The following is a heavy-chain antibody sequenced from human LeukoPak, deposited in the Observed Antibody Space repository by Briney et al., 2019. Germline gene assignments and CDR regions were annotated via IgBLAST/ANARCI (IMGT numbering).Heavy chain of an antibody. CDR1: GGSISSSSYY. CDR2: IYYSGST. CDR3: ARHFAGSSTQRYSRPSLFDY. J-gene: IGHJ4*02. Sequence: SETLSLTCTVSGGSISSSSYYWGWIRQPPGKGLEWIGSIYYSGSTYYNPSLKSRAAISVDTSKNQFSLKLSSVTAADTAVYYCARHFAGSSTQRYSRPSLFDYWGQGTLVTVSS. V-gene: IGHV4-39*01. D-gene: IGHD5-18*01.